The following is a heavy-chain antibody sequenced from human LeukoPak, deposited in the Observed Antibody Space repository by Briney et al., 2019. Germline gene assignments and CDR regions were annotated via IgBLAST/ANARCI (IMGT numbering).Heavy chain of an antibody. D-gene: IGHD3/OR15-3a*01. CDR1: GFAFSTYT. V-gene: IGHV3-30*04. Sequence: GGSLRLSCAASGFAFSTYTMHWVRQAPGKGPEWVSVISHDDTHKYYADAVAGRFTISRDDSKNTMYLQMDSLKTEDTAIYYCLTLSGVWTGRPVPWGQGTLVTVSS. J-gene: IGHJ5*02. CDR2: ISHDDTHK. CDR3: LTLSGVWTGRPVP.